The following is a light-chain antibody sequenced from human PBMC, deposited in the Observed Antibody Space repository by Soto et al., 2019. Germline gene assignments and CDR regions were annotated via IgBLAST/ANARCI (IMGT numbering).Light chain of an antibody. CDR1: QSVSSSY. J-gene: IGKJ1*01. Sequence: EIVLTQSACTLSLSPGERATLSCRASQSVSSSYLAWYQQKPGQAPRLVIYGASSRATGIPDRFSGSWSRTDFNLTISRLETEDFAVYYCQQCGSSPWTFGQGTKVDIK. V-gene: IGKV3-20*01. CDR2: GAS. CDR3: QQCGSSPWT.